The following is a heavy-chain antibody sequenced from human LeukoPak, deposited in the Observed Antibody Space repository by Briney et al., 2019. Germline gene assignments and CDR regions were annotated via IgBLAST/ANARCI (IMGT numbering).Heavy chain of an antibody. CDR2: ISSSSSTI. CDR3: ARGRDIVVVPAADDAFDI. D-gene: IGHD2-2*01. J-gene: IGHJ3*02. CDR1: GFTFSSYS. V-gene: IGHV3-48*01. Sequence: GGSLRLSCAASGFTFSSYSMNWVRQAPGKGLEWVSYISSSSSTIYYADSVKGRFTISRDNAKNSLYLQMNSLRAEDTAVYYCARGRDIVVVPAADDAFDIWGQGTMVTVSS.